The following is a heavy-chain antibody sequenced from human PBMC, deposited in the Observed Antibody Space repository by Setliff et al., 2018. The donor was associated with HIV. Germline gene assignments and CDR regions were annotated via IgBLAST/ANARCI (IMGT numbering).Heavy chain of an antibody. Sequence: TLSLTCTVSGGSISSETYYWNWIRQPAGKGLEHIGHIYTGGSTNYDPSLKSRAIISGDTSKNQFSLELSSLTAADTAVYYCPRGYCSGESCYGFRRGSFYYYYYMDVWGKGTTVTVSS. CDR3: PRGYCSGESCYGFRRGSFYYYYYMDV. D-gene: IGHD2-15*01. CDR1: GGSISSETYY. J-gene: IGHJ6*03. V-gene: IGHV4-61*09. CDR2: IYTGGST.